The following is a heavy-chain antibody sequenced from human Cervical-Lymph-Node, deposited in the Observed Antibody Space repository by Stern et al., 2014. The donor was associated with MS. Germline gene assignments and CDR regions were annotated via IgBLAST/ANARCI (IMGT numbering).Heavy chain of an antibody. CDR1: GFTFGSYS. Sequence: VQLVESGGGLVKPGGSRRLSCAASGFTFGSYSMNWVRQAPGKGLEWVSSISSDNRYIYYADSVKGRFTISRDNSKNSLYLQMNSLRAEDTAIYFCAKTKIVVLNCFDSWGQGALVTVSS. J-gene: IGHJ4*02. CDR3: AKTKIVVLNCFDS. V-gene: IGHV3-21*01. D-gene: IGHD3-16*01. CDR2: ISSDNRYI.